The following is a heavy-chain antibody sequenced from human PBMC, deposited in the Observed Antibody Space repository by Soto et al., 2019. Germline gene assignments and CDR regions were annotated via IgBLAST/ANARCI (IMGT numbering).Heavy chain of an antibody. CDR3: ASLGVGDWANYYYYYGMDV. CDR1: GFTFSVYA. Sequence: EVQLLESGGGFVQPGGSLRLSCAATGFTFSVYAMTWVRQAPGKGLAWVSAVTANGGSTYSADSVKGRFTSSRDNSKNTLFLQMDSLRAEDTAVYYCASLGVGDWANYYYYYGMDVWGQGTTVTVSS. J-gene: IGHJ6*02. CDR2: VTANGGST. D-gene: IGHD2-21*02. V-gene: IGHV3-23*01.